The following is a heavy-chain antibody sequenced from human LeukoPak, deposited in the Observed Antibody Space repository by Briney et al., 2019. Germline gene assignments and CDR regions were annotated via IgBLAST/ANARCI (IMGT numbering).Heavy chain of an antibody. J-gene: IGHJ5*02. CDR1: GFTFSSYA. Sequence: GGSLRLSCAASGFTFSSYAMSWVRQAPGKGLEWVSAISGSGGITYYADSVKGRFTISRDNSKNTLYLQMNSLRGEDTAVYYCAKDYTFGGVIPTFDPWGQGTLVTVSS. V-gene: IGHV3-23*01. D-gene: IGHD3-16*02. CDR3: AKDYTFGGVIPTFDP. CDR2: ISGSGGIT.